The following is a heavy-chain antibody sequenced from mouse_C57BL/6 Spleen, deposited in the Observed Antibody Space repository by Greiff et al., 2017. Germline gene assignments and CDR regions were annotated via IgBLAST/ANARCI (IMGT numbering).Heavy chain of an antibody. V-gene: IGHV14-4*01. CDR1: GFNIKDDY. D-gene: IGHD1-1*01. CDR2: IDPENGDT. Sequence: DVQLQESGAELVRPGASVKLSCTASGFNIKDDYMHWVKQRPEQGLEWIGWIDPENGDTEYASKFQGKATITADTSPNTAYLQLSSLTSEDTAVYYCTSITTVVANWYFDVWGTGTTVTVSS. J-gene: IGHJ1*03. CDR3: TSITTVVANWYFDV.